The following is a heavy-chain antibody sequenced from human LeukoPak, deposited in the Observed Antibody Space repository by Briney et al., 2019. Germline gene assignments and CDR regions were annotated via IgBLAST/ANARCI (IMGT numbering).Heavy chain of an antibody. J-gene: IGHJ4*02. CDR2: VIPIFGIA. CDR3: VSERDYGDYAFDY. Sequence: GASVKVSCKASGGTFSSYAISWVRQAPGQGLEWMGRVIPIFGIANYEQKLQGRVTITADKSTSTAYMELSSLRSEDTAVYCCVSERDYGDYAFDYWGQGTLVTVSS. D-gene: IGHD4-17*01. CDR1: GGTFSSYA. V-gene: IGHV1-69*04.